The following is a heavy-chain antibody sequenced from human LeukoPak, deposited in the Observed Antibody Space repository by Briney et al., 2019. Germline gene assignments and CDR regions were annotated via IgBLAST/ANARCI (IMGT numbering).Heavy chain of an antibody. CDR2: IKSRADGGTI. V-gene: IGHV3-15*01. CDR3: TTLRLTASDY. D-gene: IGHD2-21*02. J-gene: IGHJ4*02. CDR1: GFTFSNAW. Sequence: GGSLRLSCEAAGFTFSNAWMSWVRQAPGKGLEWVGRIKSRADGGTIDYTVPVKGRFIISRDDSRNTLYLQMNSLKIGDTAMYYCTTLRLTASDYWGQGTRVSVSS.